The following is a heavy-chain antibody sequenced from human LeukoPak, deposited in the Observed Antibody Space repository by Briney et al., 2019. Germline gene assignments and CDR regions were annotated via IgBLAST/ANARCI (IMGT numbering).Heavy chain of an antibody. V-gene: IGHV4-34*01. CDR1: AGSISSYY. Sequence: PSETLSLTCTVSAGSISSYYWSWIRQPPGKGLEWIGEINHSGSTNYNPSLKSRVTISVDTSKNQFSLKLSSVTAADTAVYYCARGLAAAGKYFQHWGQGTLVTVSS. D-gene: IGHD6-13*01. CDR3: ARGLAAAGKYFQH. CDR2: INHSGST. J-gene: IGHJ1*01.